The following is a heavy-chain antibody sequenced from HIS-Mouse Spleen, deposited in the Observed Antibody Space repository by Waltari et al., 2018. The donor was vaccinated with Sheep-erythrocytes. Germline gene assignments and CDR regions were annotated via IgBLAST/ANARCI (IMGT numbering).Heavy chain of an antibody. CDR3: AKRRTGDGGLDY. Sequence: EVQLLESGGGLVQPGGSLRLSCAASGFTFSIYAMSWVRQAPGKGLGVVSAISGSGGSTYYADSVKGRFTISRDNSKNTLYLQMNSLRAEDTAVYYCAKRRTGDGGLDYWGQGTLVTVSS. V-gene: IGHV3-23*01. CDR1: GFTFSIYA. CDR2: ISGSGGST. D-gene: IGHD7-27*01. J-gene: IGHJ4*02.